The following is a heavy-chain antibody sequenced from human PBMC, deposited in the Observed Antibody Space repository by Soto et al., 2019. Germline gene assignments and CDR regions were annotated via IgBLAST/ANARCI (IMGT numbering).Heavy chain of an antibody. CDR2: IYYTGHT. J-gene: IGHJ3*02. D-gene: IGHD1-1*01. CDR3: ARGSQLERDALDI. Sequence: QVQLQESGPGLVKPSQTLSLTCSVSGVSITSGGYYWSWIRHHPGKGLEWIGYIYYTGHTFYNPSRKSRVAMSLDTSKNQFSLKLSSVTAADTAVYYCARGSQLERDALDIWGQGTMVTVSS. CDR1: GVSITSGGYY. V-gene: IGHV4-31*03.